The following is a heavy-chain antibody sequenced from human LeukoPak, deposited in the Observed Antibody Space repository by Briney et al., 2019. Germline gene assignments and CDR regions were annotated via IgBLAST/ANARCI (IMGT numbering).Heavy chain of an antibody. V-gene: IGHV3-30-3*01. CDR3: ARDLGGYHDY. CDR1: GFTFSSYA. CDR2: ISYDGSSK. D-gene: IGHD3-22*01. J-gene: IGHJ4*02. Sequence: GGSLRLSCAASGFTFSSYAMHWVRQAPGKGLEWVAVISYDGSSKYYADSVKGRFTISRDNSKNTLYLQMNSLRAEDTAVYYCARDLGGYHDYWGQGTLVTVSS.